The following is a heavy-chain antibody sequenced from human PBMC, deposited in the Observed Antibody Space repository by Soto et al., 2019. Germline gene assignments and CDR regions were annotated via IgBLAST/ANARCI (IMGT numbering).Heavy chain of an antibody. D-gene: IGHD6-19*01. CDR3: VRDFRGAVAGSEFDH. CDR1: GFSFASYW. Sequence: EVQLAESGGGLVLTGGSLRLSCAASGFSFASYWMHWVRQVPGEGLAWVSRINGNADNSDYADSVKGRFTISRDNAMNRLYLQMDSLRADDTGVYYCVRDFRGAVAGSEFDHWGQGTLVTVSS. J-gene: IGHJ4*02. V-gene: IGHV3-74*01. CDR2: INGNADNS.